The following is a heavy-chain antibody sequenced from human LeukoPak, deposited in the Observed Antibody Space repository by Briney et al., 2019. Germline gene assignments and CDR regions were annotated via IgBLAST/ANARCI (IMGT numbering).Heavy chain of an antibody. Sequence: GGSLRLSCAASGFTFSSYAMHWVRQAPGKGLEWVAVISYDGSNKYYADSVKARFTISRDNPKNTLYLQMNSLRAEDTAVYFCAKRGVVIRVILVGFHKEAYYFDSWGQGALVTVSS. CDR2: ISYDGSNK. J-gene: IGHJ4*02. D-gene: IGHD3-22*01. CDR3: AKRGVVIRVILVGFHKEAYYFDS. V-gene: IGHV3-30*04. CDR1: GFTFSSYA.